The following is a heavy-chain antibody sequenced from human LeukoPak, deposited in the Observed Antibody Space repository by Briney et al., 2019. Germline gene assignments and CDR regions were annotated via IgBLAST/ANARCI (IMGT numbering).Heavy chain of an antibody. D-gene: IGHD3-22*01. CDR3: AVMALTMIVVAVDAFDI. J-gene: IGHJ3*02. V-gene: IGHV1-46*01. CDR1: GYTFTSYY. CDR2: INPSGGST. Sequence: GASVKVSCKASGYTFTSYYMHWVRQAPGQGLEWMGIINPSGGSTSYAQKFQGRVTMTRDMSTSTVYMELSSLRSEDTAVYYCAVMALTMIVVAVDAFDIWGQGTMVTVSS.